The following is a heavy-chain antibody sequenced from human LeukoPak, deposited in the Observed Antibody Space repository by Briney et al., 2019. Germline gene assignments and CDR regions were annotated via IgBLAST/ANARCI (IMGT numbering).Heavy chain of an antibody. CDR2: IYNSGNN. CDR3: ARDINVLRYFDWFDY. V-gene: IGHV4-59*01. D-gene: IGHD3-9*01. CDR1: GGSIGSFY. Sequence: SETLSLTCTVSGGSIGSFYWSWIRQPPGKGLEWIGYIYNSGNNNYNPSLKSRVTMSVDTSKNQFSLKLSSVTAADTAVYYCARDINVLRYFDWFDYWGQGTLVTVSS. J-gene: IGHJ4*02.